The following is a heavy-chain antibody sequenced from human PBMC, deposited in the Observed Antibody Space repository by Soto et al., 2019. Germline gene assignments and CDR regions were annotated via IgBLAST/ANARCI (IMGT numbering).Heavy chain of an antibody. CDR1: GGSISSYY. CDR3: ARAGGYCSGCSCYHDAYAI. Sequence: SETLCLTCTVSGGSISSYYWSWIRQPPGKGLEWIGYIYYSGSTNYNPSLKSRVTISVDTSKNQFSLKLSSVTAADTAVYYCARAGGYCSGCSCYHDAYAIWGQGTMVTVSS. D-gene: IGHD2-15*01. J-gene: IGHJ3*02. CDR2: IYYSGST. V-gene: IGHV4-59*01.